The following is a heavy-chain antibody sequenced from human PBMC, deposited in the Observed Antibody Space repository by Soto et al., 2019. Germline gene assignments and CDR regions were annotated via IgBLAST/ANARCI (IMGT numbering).Heavy chain of an antibody. CDR3: AISTDTGGAFDI. V-gene: IGHV1-46*01. J-gene: IGHJ3*02. CDR2: INPSGGGT. D-gene: IGHD2-8*02. CDR1: GYTFTSYY. Sequence: QVLLVQSGPEVKQPGASVKVSCKASGYTFTSYYMHWVRQAPGQGLEWMGLINPSGGGTSYAQKFQGRVTMTRDTSTSTVYMYLSSLRSEDTAVYFCAISTDTGGAFDIWGQGTMVTVSS.